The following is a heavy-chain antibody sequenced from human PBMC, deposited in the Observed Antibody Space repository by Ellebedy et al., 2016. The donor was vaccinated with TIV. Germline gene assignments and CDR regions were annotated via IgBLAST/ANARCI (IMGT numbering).Heavy chain of an antibody. CDR2: IKQDGSEK. J-gene: IGHJ4*02. CDR1: GFTFSSYW. D-gene: IGHD6-19*01. V-gene: IGHV3-7*01. CDR3: AREGGRAAGTRDY. Sequence: GESLKISXAASGFTFSSYWMSWVRQAPGKGLEWVANIKQDGSEKYYVDSVKGRFTISRDNAKNSLYLQMNSLRAEDTAVYYCAREGGRAAGTRDYWGQGTLVAVSS.